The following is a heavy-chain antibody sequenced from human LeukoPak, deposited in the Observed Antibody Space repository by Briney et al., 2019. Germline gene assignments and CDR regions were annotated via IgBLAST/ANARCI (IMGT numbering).Heavy chain of an antibody. D-gene: IGHD6-13*01. J-gene: IGHJ4*02. CDR2: INPNSGGT. CDR3: LGQGAAGGKYFDY. Sequence: ASVKVSCKASGYTFTGYYMHWVRQAPGQGLEWMGWINPNSGGTNYAQKFQGRVTMTRDTSISTAYMELNSLRSDDTAVYYCLGQGAAGGKYFDYWGQGTLVTVSS. CDR1: GYTFTGYY. V-gene: IGHV1-2*02.